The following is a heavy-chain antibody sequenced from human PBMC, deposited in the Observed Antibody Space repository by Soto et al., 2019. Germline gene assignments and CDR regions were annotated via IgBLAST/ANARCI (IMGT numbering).Heavy chain of an antibody. CDR2: IIPIFGTA. Sequence: ASVKVSCKASGGTFSSYATSWVRQAPGQGLEWMGGIIPIFGTANYAQKFQGRVTITADESTSTAYMELSSLRSEDTAVYYCARDAYCSGGSCYSGYFDYWGQGTLVTVSS. J-gene: IGHJ4*02. CDR1: GGTFSSYA. CDR3: ARDAYCSGGSCYSGYFDY. D-gene: IGHD2-15*01. V-gene: IGHV1-69*13.